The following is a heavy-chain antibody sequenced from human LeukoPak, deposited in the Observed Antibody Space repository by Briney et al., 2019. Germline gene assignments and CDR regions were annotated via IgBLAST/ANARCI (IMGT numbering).Heavy chain of an antibody. V-gene: IGHV3-30*18. J-gene: IGHJ4*02. Sequence: GGSLRLSCAASGFSFSSYGMHWVREAPGKGLGWLAVIGYDGSNKYYADSVKGRFTISRDNPKNTLYLQMNSLRTEDTAVYFCAKEIYYDSSAFFDYWGQGTLVTVSS. D-gene: IGHD3-22*01. CDR2: IGYDGSNK. CDR1: GFSFSSYG. CDR3: AKEIYYDSSAFFDY.